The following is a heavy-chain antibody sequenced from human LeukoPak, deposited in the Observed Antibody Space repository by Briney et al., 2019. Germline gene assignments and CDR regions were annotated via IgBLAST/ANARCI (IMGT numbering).Heavy chain of an antibody. CDR1: GFTFSSYA. CDR2: ISASGGNT. D-gene: IGHD6-19*01. Sequence: PGGSLRLSCAASGFTFSSYAMSWVRQAPGKGLEWVSAISASGGNTYYADSVKGRFTISRDNSRNTLYLQMNSLRAEDTAVYYWAKFDITVAGPYNWFDPWGQGALFTVSS. V-gene: IGHV3-23*01. CDR3: AKFDITVAGPYNWFDP. J-gene: IGHJ5*02.